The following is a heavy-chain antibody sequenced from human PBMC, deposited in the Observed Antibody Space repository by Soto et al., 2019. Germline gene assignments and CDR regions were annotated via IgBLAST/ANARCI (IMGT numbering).Heavy chain of an antibody. J-gene: IGHJ4*02. CDR3: AREGSYSPYHFAHGIQLWSFDF. V-gene: IGHV4-4*07. D-gene: IGHD5-18*01. CDR1: GGSINTFY. CDR2: IFSSGST. Sequence: PSETLSLTCTVSGGSINTFYWSWVRQPAGKGLEWIGRIFSSGSTSFNPSLESRVAMSVDTSKNHFSLNLSSVTAADMAVYYCAREGSYSPYHFAHGIQLWSFDFWGQGALVTVSS.